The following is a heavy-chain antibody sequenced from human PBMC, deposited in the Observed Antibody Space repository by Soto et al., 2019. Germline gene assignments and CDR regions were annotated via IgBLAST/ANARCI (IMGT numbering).Heavy chain of an antibody. J-gene: IGHJ2*01. CDR3: ARDEGLVGATDYWYFDL. Sequence: EVQMVESGGGLLQAGGSPRLSCAASGFSVSNNYMSWVRQAPGKGLEWVSTIYSGGGTYYADSVKGRFIISRDNSKNTLYLQMNSLRDEDTAVYYCARDEGLVGATDYWYFDLWGRGTLVTVSS. D-gene: IGHD1-26*01. V-gene: IGHV3-66*01. CDR1: GFSVSNNY. CDR2: IYSGGGT.